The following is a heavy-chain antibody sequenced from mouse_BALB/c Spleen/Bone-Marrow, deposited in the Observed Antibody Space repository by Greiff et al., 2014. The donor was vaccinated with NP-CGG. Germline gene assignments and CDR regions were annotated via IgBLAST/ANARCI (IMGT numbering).Heavy chain of an antibody. Sequence: VQLQQSGAELVRPGSSVKISCKASGYAFSSYWMNWVKQRPGQGLEWIGQIYPGDGDTNYNGKFQGRATLTADKSSSTAYMQLSSLTSEDSAVYFCARGDYRYDDFAMDYWGQGTSVTVSS. J-gene: IGHJ4*01. CDR1: GYAFSSYW. CDR3: ARGDYRYDDFAMDY. V-gene: IGHV1-80*01. CDR2: IYPGDGDT. D-gene: IGHD2-14*01.